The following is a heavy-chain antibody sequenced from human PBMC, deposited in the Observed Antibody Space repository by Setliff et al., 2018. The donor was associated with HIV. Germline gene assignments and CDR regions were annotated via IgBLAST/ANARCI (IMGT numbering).Heavy chain of an antibody. J-gene: IGHJ6*03. V-gene: IGHV4-39*01. CDR2: IYYRGGT. Sequence: SETLSLTCTVSGTSILNTTSYWGWFRRPPGKGLEWLGRIYYRGGTLANPSLKSRVTVSIDTSRNQFSLKLKSVTAADTSIYYCARHTAVNISPDGLGYQYIDVWANGTSVTVSS. D-gene: IGHD3-9*01. CDR3: ARHTAVNISPDGLGYQYIDV. CDR1: GTSILNTTSY.